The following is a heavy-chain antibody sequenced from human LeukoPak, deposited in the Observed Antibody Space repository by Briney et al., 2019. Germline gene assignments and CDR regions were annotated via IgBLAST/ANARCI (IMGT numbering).Heavy chain of an antibody. Sequence: GESLKISCKGSGYSFTSYWIGWVRQMPGKGLEWMGIIYPGDSDTRYSPSFQGQVTISADKSISTAYLQWSSLKASDTAMYYCASACTPKAGGHYFEYWGQGTLVTVSS. V-gene: IGHV5-51*01. J-gene: IGHJ4*02. CDR1: GYSFTSYW. CDR2: IYPGDSDT. CDR3: ASACTPKAGGHYFEY. D-gene: IGHD1-26*01.